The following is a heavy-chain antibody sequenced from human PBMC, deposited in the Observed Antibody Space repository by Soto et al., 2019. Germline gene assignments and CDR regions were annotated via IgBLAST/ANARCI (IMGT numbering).Heavy chain of an antibody. D-gene: IGHD3-22*01. CDR1: GFTFSSYW. V-gene: IGHV3-7*03. J-gene: IGHJ6*02. Sequence: EVQLVESEAGLVQPGGSLRLSCAASGFTFSSYWMSWVRQAPGKGLEWVANIKQDGSEKYYVDSVKGRFTISRDNAKNSLYLQMNSLRAEDTAVYYCARTTYYYDSSGYYPPGGMDVWGQGTTVTVSS. CDR3: ARTTYYYDSSGYYPPGGMDV. CDR2: IKQDGSEK.